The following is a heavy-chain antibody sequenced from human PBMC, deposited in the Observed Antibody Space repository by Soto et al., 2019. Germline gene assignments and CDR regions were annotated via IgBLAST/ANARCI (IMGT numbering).Heavy chain of an antibody. J-gene: IGHJ6*01. CDR1: GFTFSSYG. D-gene: IGHD6-6*01. V-gene: IGHV3-30*18. CDR2: ISYDGSNK. CDR3: AKDPLYSSSSDYYYFFGMDV. Sequence: PGGSLRLSCAAYGFTFSSYGMHWVRQAPGKGLEWVAVISYDGSNKYYADSVKGRFTISRDNSKNTLYLQMNSLRAEDTAVYYCAKDPLYSSSSDYYYFFGMDVRRPGSTLTPSS.